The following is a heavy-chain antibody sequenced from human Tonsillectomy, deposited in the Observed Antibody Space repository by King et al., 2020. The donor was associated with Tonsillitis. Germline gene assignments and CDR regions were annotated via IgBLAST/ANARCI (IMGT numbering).Heavy chain of an antibody. CDR1: GYTFTDYY. Sequence: VQLVESGAEVKKPGASVKVSCKASGYTFTDYYLHWVRQAPGQGPEWMGWINPNSGGTKFAQKFQGRVTMTRDTSISTAFMELNSLRSDDTAVYYCARGQWTGMGPPDRWRQGTRVTVPS. CDR2: INPNSGGT. V-gene: IGHV1-2*02. J-gene: IGHJ5*02. D-gene: IGHD6-19*01. CDR3: ARGQWTGMGPPDR.